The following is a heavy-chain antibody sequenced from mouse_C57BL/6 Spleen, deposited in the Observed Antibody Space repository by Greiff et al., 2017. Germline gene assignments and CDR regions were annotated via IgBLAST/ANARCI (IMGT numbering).Heavy chain of an antibody. CDR2: IDPSDSYT. J-gene: IGHJ1*03. V-gene: IGHV1-59*01. CDR1: GYTFTSYW. CDR3: ARIQRGGWYFDG. D-gene: IGHD1-1*02. Sequence: QVQLQQSGAELVRPGTSVKLSCKASGYTFTSYWMHWVKQRPGQGLEWIGVIDPSDSYTNYNQKFKGKATLTVDTSSSTAYMQLRSLTSEDAAVYYCARIQRGGWYFDGWGTGTTVTVSS.